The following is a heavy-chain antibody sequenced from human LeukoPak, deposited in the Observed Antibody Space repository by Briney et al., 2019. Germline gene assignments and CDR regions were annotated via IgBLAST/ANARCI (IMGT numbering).Heavy chain of an antibody. J-gene: IGHJ6*04. D-gene: IGHD6-13*01. V-gene: IGHV1-2*04. Sequence: ASVKVSCKASGYTFTGYYMHWVRQAPGQGLEWMGWINPNSGGTNYAQKFQGWVTMTRDTSISTAYMELSRLRSDDTAVYYCAREKIAAAGTIHYYYGMDVWGKRTTVTVSS. CDR1: GYTFTGYY. CDR3: AREKIAAAGTIHYYYGMDV. CDR2: INPNSGGT.